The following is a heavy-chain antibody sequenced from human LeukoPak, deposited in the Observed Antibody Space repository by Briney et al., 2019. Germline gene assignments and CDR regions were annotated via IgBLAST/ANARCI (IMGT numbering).Heavy chain of an antibody. CDR3: AKDGYSDSSKEALDI. CDR1: GFTFSSYA. CDR2: ISYDGSNK. J-gene: IGHJ3*02. Sequence: GRSLRLSCAASGFTFSSYAMHWVRQAPGKGLEWVAVISYDGSNKYYADSVKGRFTISRDNSKNTVYLQLNSLRIEDTAVYYCAKDGYSDSSKEALDIWGQGTMVTVSS. V-gene: IGHV3-30-3*01. D-gene: IGHD3-22*01.